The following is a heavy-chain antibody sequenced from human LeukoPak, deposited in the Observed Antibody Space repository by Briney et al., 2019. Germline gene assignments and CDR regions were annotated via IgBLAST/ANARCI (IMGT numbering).Heavy chain of an antibody. V-gene: IGHV3-48*02. CDR1: GFSLSDYG. CDR3: AREAYGDYGSVGY. Sequence: GGSLRLSCEASGFSLSDYGMNWARQAPGKGLEWVSYITKISDKFYADSVKGRFTVSRDNDKNLVFLHMNSLRHEDTAVYYCAREAYGDYGSVGYWGQGTLVTVSS. D-gene: IGHD4-17*01. CDR2: ITKISDK. J-gene: IGHJ4*02.